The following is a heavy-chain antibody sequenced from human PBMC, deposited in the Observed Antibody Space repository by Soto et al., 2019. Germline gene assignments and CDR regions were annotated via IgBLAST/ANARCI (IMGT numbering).Heavy chain of an antibody. CDR2: ISDTGGTT. J-gene: IGHJ6*02. D-gene: IGHD6-13*01. CDR1: GFTFSSYA. V-gene: IGHV3-23*01. Sequence: EVHLLESGGGLIQPGGSLTLSCAASGFTFSSYAMSWVRQAPGKGLEWVSAISDTGGTTNYVDSVKGRFTISRDNSKNTPYLQMNSLRVEETAIYYCAKDRQQSSYNGLDVWGQGTTVTVSS. CDR3: AKDRQQSSYNGLDV.